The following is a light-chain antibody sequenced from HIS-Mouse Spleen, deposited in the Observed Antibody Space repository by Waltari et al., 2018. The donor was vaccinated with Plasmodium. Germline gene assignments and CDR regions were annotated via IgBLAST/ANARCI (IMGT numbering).Light chain of an antibody. Sequence: DIQMTQSPSSLSASVGDRVTITGRASQSISSYFNWYQQKPGKAPKLLIYAASSLQSGVPSRVSGSGSGTDFTLTISSLQPEDFATYYCQQSYSTPPYTFGQGTKLEIK. CDR2: AAS. V-gene: IGKV1-39*01. CDR3: QQSYSTPPYT. J-gene: IGKJ2*01. CDR1: QSISSY.